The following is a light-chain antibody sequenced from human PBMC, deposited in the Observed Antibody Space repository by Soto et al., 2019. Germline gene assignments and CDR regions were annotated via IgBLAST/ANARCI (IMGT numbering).Light chain of an antibody. CDR2: DAS. J-gene: IGKJ2*01. V-gene: IGKV3-20*01. CDR3: QQCAHSPRT. CDR1: QRVTNNY. Sequence: EIVLTQSPGSLSLSPGERDTLSWRASQRVTNNYLAWYQQKPGQAPRLLIYDASSRATGIPDRFSGSGSGTNFTLTISRLEPEDFAVYYCQQCAHSPRTFGQGIKLEIK.